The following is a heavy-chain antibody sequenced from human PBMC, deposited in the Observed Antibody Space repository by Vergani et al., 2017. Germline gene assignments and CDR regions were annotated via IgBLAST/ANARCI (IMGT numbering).Heavy chain of an antibody. CDR1: GFSIDNGYY. CDR3: ARRSGIVYDSFSGTQYFFDF. V-gene: IGHV4-38-2*01. J-gene: IGHJ4*02. Sequence: QVQLQESGPGLVKPSETLSLTCAVSGFSIDNGYYWDWIRQPPGKGLEWIGSIYRTGRTHFNPSHKSRVTISVDTSNNHFSLRLNSLTAADTSVYYCARRSGIVYDSFSGTQYFFDFWGQGTLVTVSS. CDR2: IYRTGRT. D-gene: IGHD3-9*01.